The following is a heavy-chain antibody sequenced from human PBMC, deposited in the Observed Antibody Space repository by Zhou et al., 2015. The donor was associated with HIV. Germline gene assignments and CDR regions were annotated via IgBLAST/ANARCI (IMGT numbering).Heavy chain of an antibody. J-gene: IGHJ4*02. CDR1: GGTFVSYA. V-gene: IGHV1-69*01. D-gene: IGHD1-26*01. Sequence: QVQLVQSGAEVKKPGSSVKVSCKASGGTFVSYAITWVRQAPGQGLEWMGGIIAGFGTVNYAQKFRGRVSIYVDESTRTAYMELSGLRSEDTAVYYCTRGRWEVPDAYWGQGTLVTVSP. CDR3: TRGRWEVPDAY. CDR2: IIAGFGTV.